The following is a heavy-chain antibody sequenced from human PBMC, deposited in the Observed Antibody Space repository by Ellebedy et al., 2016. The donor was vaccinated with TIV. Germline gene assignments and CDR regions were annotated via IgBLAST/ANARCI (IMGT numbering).Heavy chain of an antibody. CDR3: ARDWNSVAD. CDR2: INTDGSSA. D-gene: IGHD1-7*01. V-gene: IGHV3-74*01. Sequence: GGSLRLSXAVSGFSLSNYWMHWVRQAPGKGLVWVSRINTDGSSASYADSVKGRFTISRDNAKNTLYLQMNSLRAEDTAVYYCARDWNSVADWGQGTLVTVSS. J-gene: IGHJ4*02. CDR1: GFSLSNYW.